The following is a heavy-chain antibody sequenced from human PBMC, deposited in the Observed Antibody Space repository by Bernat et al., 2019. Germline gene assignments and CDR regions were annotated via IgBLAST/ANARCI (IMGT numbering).Heavy chain of an antibody. J-gene: IGHJ4*02. CDR2: ISSSSSYI. D-gene: IGHD3-3*01. CDR3: ARDWGYYDFWSGYPRYYFDY. Sequence: EVQLVESGGGLVKPGGSLRLSCAASGFTFSSYSMNWVRQAPGKGLEGVSSISSSSSYIYYADSVKGRFTISGDNAKNSLYLQMNSLRAEDTAVYYCARDWGYYDFWSGYPRYYFDYWGQGTLVTVSS. CDR1: GFTFSSYS. V-gene: IGHV3-21*01.